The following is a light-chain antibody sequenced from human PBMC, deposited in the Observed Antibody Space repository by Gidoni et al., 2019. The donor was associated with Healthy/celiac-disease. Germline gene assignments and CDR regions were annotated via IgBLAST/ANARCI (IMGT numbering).Light chain of an antibody. CDR3: QAWDSSTAV. CDR2: QDS. CDR1: KLGDKY. J-gene: IGLJ1*01. V-gene: IGLV3-1*01. Sequence: SYELTQPPSVSVSPGQTASITCPGDKLGDKYACWYQQKPGQSTVLVIYQDSKRPSGIPERFSGSNSGNTGTLTISGTQAMDEADYYCQAWDSSTAVFGTGTKVTVL.